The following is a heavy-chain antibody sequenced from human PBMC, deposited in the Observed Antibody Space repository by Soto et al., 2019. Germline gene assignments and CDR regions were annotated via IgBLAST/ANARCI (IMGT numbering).Heavy chain of an antibody. D-gene: IGHD3-16*01. CDR1: RTIFSSYT. CDR2: IIPIHGET. V-gene: IGHV1-69*08. CDR3: ARGLGGRMDD. J-gene: IGHJ6*02. Sequence: QVQLVQSGAEVKKPGSSVRVSCKASRTIFSSYTISWVRQAPGQGLEWMGRIIPIHGETNSAQKFQGRVTLTADKSTNTAYMELNSLRLEDTALYYCARGLGGRMDDWGQGTTVTVSS.